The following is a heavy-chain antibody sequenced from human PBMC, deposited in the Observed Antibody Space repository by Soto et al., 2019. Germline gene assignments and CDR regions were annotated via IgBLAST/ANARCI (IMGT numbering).Heavy chain of an antibody. CDR2: ISSSGGTI. CDR3: ARITSTGYGMDV. J-gene: IGHJ6*02. CDR1: GFTFTDYY. Sequence: QVQLVESGGGLVKPGGSLRLSCAASGFTFTDYYMSWIRQAPGKGLEWISYISSSGGTIYYADSVKGRFTISRDNAENSLYLQMNSLRAEDTAVYYCARITSTGYGMDVWGQGTTVTVSS. V-gene: IGHV3-11*01. D-gene: IGHD4-17*01.